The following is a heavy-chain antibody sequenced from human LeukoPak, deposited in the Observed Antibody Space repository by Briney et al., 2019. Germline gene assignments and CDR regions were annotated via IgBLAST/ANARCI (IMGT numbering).Heavy chain of an antibody. CDR3: ARDRGSSGYYYYYYYMDV. CDR2: INPNSGGT. J-gene: IGHJ6*03. CDR1: GYTFTCYY. Sequence: ASVKVSCKASGYTFTCYYMHWVRQAPGQGLEWMGWINPNSGGTNYAQKFQGRVTMTRDTSISTAYMELSRLRSDDTAVYYCARDRGSSGYYYYYYYMDVWGKGTTVTVSS. V-gene: IGHV1-2*02. D-gene: IGHD6-6*01.